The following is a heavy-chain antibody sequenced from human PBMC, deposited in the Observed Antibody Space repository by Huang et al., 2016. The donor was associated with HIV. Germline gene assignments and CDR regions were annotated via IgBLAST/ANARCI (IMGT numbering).Heavy chain of an antibody. V-gene: IGHV1-69*13. CDR1: GGTYSNYA. J-gene: IGHJ3*02. D-gene: IGHD1-26*01. CDR2: INPIFGTV. Sequence: QVQLVQSGAEVKKPRSSVKVSCKASGGTYSNYAISWVRQAPGQGLEWMGRINPIFGTVNDAQKFQVRVTIAADESRTTTYMDLSSLRSDDTAVYYCAREFSILGEGAFDIWGQGTMVTVFS. CDR3: AREFSILGEGAFDI.